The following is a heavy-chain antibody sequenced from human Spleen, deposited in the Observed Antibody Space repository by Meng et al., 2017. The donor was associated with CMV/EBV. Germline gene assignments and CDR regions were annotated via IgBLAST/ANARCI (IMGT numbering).Heavy chain of an antibody. CDR2: IYHSGST. V-gene: IGHV4-38-2*02. J-gene: IGHJ4*02. CDR3: ARELGGSYCFDY. D-gene: IGHD1-26*01. Sequence: ESLKISCAASGFTFSSYSMNWVRQAPGKGLEWIGSIYHSGSTYYNPSLKSRVTISVDTSKNQFSLKLSSVTAADTAVYYCARELGGSYCFDYWGQGTLVTVSS. CDR1: GFTFSSYS.